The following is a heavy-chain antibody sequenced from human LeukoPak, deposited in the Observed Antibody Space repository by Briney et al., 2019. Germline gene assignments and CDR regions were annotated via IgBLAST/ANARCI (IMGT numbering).Heavy chain of an antibody. CDR3: TKRGYSYGSDY. Sequence: SETLSLTCAVYGGSFSGYYWSWIRQPRGKGLEWIGEINHSGSTYYNPSLKSRVTISVDTSKNQFSLKLSSVTAADTAVYYCTKRGYSYGSDYWGQGTLGTVSS. CDR1: GGSFSGYY. CDR2: INHSGST. V-gene: IGHV4-34*01. J-gene: IGHJ4*02. D-gene: IGHD5-18*01.